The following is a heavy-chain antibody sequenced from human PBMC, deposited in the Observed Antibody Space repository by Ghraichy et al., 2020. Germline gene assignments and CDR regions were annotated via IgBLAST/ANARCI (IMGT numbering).Heavy chain of an antibody. J-gene: IGHJ6*02. V-gene: IGHV4-39*01. CDR2: IYYSGST. Sequence: SETLSLTCTVSGGSISSSSYYWGWIRQPPGKGLEWIGSIYYSGSTYYNPSLKSRVTISVDTSKNQFSLKLSSVTAADTAVYYCARPGYSSGWYGYYYYGMDVWGQGTTVTVSS. D-gene: IGHD6-19*01. CDR1: GGSISSSSYY. CDR3: ARPGYSSGWYGYYYYGMDV.